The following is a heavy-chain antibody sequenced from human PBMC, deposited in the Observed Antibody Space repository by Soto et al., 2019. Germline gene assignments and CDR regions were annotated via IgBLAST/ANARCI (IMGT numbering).Heavy chain of an antibody. J-gene: IGHJ4*02. CDR3: AHIGYYYDFDY. D-gene: IGHD3-22*01. Sequence: QVQLQQWGAGLLKPSETLSLTCAVYGGSFSGYYWSWIRQPPGKGLEWIGEINHSGSTNYNPSLNSRVTRSVDTSKNQFSLKLSSVTAADTAVYYCAHIGYYYDFDYWGQGTLVTVSS. CDR1: GGSFSGYY. CDR2: INHSGST. V-gene: IGHV4-34*01.